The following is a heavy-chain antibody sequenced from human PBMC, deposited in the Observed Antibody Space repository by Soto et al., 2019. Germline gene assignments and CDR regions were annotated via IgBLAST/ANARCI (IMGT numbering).Heavy chain of an antibody. D-gene: IGHD2-15*01. CDR3: ARVWAYCSGGSCYAGPYYFDY. J-gene: IGHJ4*02. Sequence: EVQLVESGGGLVQPGGSLRLSCAASGFTFSSYSMNWVRQAPGKGLEWVSYISSSSSTIYYADSVKGRFTISRDNAKNSLYLKMNSLRAEDTAVYYCARVWAYCSGGSCYAGPYYFDYWGQGTLVTVSS. CDR2: ISSSSSTI. CDR1: GFTFSSYS. V-gene: IGHV3-48*01.